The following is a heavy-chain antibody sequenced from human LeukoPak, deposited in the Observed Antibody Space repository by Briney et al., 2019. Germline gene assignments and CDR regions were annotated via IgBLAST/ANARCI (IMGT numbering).Heavy chain of an antibody. J-gene: IGHJ3*02. D-gene: IGHD5-18*01. V-gene: IGHV4-31*03. Sequence: SETLSLTCTVSGGSISSGGYYWSWIRQHPGKGLEWIGYIYYSGSTYYNPSLKSRVTISVDTSKNQFSLKLSSVTAADTAVYYCVRVGYSYGGAFDIWGQGTMVTVSS. CDR1: GGSISSGGYY. CDR2: IYYSGST. CDR3: VRVGYSYGGAFDI.